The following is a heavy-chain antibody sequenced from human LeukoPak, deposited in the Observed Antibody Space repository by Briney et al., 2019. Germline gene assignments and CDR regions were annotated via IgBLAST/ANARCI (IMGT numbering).Heavy chain of an antibody. V-gene: IGHV4-38-2*02. Sequence: SETLSLICTVSGYSISSGYYWGWIRQPPGKGLEWIGSIYHSGSTYYNPSLKSRVTISVDTSKNQFSLKLSSVTAADTAVYYCAGCIVGATMWFDPWGQGTLVTVSS. CDR1: GYSISSGYY. D-gene: IGHD1-26*01. J-gene: IGHJ5*02. CDR2: IYHSGST. CDR3: AGCIVGATMWFDP.